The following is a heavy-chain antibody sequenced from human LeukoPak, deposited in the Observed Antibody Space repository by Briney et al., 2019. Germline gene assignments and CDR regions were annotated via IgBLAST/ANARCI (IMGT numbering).Heavy chain of an antibody. V-gene: IGHV5-10-1*01. CDR1: GYSFTSYW. CDR3: ARPGANYYGSGSYYAFDY. D-gene: IGHD3-10*01. CDR2: IDPSDSYT. Sequence: GESLVVSCKGSGYSFTSYWISWVRQMPGKGLEWMGRIDPSDSYTNYSPSFQGHVTISADKSISTAYLQWSSLKASDTAMYYCARPGANYYGSGSYYAFDYWGQGTLVTVSS. J-gene: IGHJ4*02.